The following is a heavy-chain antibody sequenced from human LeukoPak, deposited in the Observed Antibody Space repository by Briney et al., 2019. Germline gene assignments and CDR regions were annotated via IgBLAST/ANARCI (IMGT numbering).Heavy chain of an antibody. CDR3: ARTYLVGRYFDL. CDR1: GLIHNYCW. Sequence: GGSLTLSCAASGLIHNYCWILWLRHARGKGLVWVSRIRGDGRSTHYADSVKARLNISRHNAKNTVYLLMHSQKAEHTAVYHCARTYLVGRYFDLGARGTLVSVSS. J-gene: IGHJ2*01. D-gene: IGHD2-2*01. CDR2: IRGDGRST. V-gene: IGHV3-74*01.